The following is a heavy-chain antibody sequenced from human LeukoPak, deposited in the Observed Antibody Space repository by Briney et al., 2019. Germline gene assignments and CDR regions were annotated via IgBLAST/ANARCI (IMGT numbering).Heavy chain of an antibody. V-gene: IGHV4-59*01. CDR3: ARRRAMVDVGYIDG. Sequence: SETLSLTCTVSGGSISSYYWSWIRQPPGKGLEWIGYIYYSGSTNYNPSLKSRVTISVDTSKNQFSLKLSSVTAADTAMYYCARRRAMVDVGYIDGWGQGSRVTVSS. CDR1: GGSISSYY. CDR2: IYYSGST. D-gene: IGHD5-18*01. J-gene: IGHJ4*01.